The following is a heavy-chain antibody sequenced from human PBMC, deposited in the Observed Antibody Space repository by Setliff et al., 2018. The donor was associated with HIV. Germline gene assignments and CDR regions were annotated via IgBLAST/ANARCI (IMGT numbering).Heavy chain of an antibody. Sequence: TSETLSLTCIVSGDSISTYYWSWIRQPAGKELEWIGRIYPSGSTNYNPSLKSRVTISIDTSKNQFSLKLSSVTAADTAVYYCARREGAGKFDYWGQGTLVTVSS. CDR1: GDSISTYY. CDR2: IYPSGST. CDR3: ARREGAGKFDY. J-gene: IGHJ4*02. V-gene: IGHV4-4*07.